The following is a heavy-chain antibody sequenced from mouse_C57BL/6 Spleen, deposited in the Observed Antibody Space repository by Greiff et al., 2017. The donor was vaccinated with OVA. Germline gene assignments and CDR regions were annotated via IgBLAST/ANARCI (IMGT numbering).Heavy chain of an antibody. J-gene: IGHJ2*01. CDR2: INPYNGGT. D-gene: IGHD2-3*01. CDR1: GYTFTDYY. Sequence: EVKLVESGPVLVKPGASVKMSCKASGYTFTDYYMNWVKQSHGKSLEWIGVINPYNGGTSYNQKFKGKATLTVDKSSSTAYMELNSLTSEDSAVYYWARSDGYLDYWGQGTTLTVSS. CDR3: ARSDGYLDY. V-gene: IGHV1-19*01.